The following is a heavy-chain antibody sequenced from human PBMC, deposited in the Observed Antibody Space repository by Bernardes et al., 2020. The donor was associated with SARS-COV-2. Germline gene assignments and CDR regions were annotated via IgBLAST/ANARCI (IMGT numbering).Heavy chain of an antibody. CDR2: INPNSGGT. J-gene: IGHJ6*02. Sequence: ASVKVSCKASGYTFTGYYMHWVRQAPGQGLEWMGWINPNSGGTNYAQKFQGWVTMTRDTSISTAHMELSRLRSDDTAVYYCARGGVEWLGPYYYYGMDVWGQGTTVTVS. CDR1: GYTFTGYY. V-gene: IGHV1-2*04. CDR3: ARGGVEWLGPYYYYGMDV. D-gene: IGHD6-19*01.